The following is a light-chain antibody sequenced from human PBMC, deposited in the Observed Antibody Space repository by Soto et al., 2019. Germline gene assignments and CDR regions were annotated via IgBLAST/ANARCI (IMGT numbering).Light chain of an antibody. J-gene: IGKJ3*01. Sequence: EIVMTQSPATLSVSPGERATLSCRASQTVSSNLAWYQQKPGQAPRLLIYGASTRPPGITARFSGSGSGTEFTLPISSLQSEDFPVYYCPQYNDWPPFTIGPGTRVDIK. CDR2: GAS. CDR3: PQYNDWPPFT. V-gene: IGKV3-15*01. CDR1: QTVSSN.